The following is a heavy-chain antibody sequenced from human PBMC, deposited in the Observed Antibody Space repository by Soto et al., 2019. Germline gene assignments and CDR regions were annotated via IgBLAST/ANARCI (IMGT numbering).Heavy chain of an antibody. CDR1: GGSISGYY. V-gene: IGHV4-34*01. CDR2: INHSGST. J-gene: IGHJ6*02. Sequence: PSETLSLTCTVSGGSISGYYWSWIRQPPGKGLEWIGEINHSGSTNYNPSLKSRVTISVDTSKNQFSLKLSSVTAADTAVYYCARATLDYYYGMDVWGQGTTVTVSS. D-gene: IGHD3-16*01. CDR3: ARATLDYYYGMDV.